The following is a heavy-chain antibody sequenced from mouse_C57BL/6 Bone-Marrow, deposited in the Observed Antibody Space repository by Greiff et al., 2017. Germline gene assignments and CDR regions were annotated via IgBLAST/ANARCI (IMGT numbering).Heavy chain of an antibody. CDR2: IYPRSGNT. V-gene: IGHV1-81*01. CDR1: GYTFTSYG. D-gene: IGHD1-1*01. Sequence: LQESGAELARPGASVKLSCKASGYTFTSYGISWVKQRTGQGLEWIGEIYPRSGNTYYNEKFKGKATLTADKSSSTAYMELRSLTSEDSAVYFCASRYYYGSSYYYWGQGTTLTVSS. CDR3: ASRYYYGSSYYY. J-gene: IGHJ2*01.